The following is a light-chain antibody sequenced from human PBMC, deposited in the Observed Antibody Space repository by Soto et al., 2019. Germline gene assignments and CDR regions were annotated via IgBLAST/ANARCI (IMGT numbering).Light chain of an antibody. J-gene: IGKJ5*01. Sequence: DIQMTQSPSSLSASVGDRVTITCQASQDISNYLNLYQQKPGKAPKLLIYDASNLETGVPSRFSGSGSGTDFTFTISSLQPEDIATYYCQQYDNLITFGQGTLLEIK. CDR1: QDISNY. V-gene: IGKV1-33*01. CDR2: DAS. CDR3: QQYDNLIT.